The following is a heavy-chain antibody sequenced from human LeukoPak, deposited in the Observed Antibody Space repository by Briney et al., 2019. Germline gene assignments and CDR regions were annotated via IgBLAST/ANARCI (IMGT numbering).Heavy chain of an antibody. CDR2: ISSSSSYI. V-gene: IGHV3-21*01. D-gene: IGHD6-19*01. Sequence: GGSLRLSCAASGFTFSSYSMNWVRPAPGKGLEWVSSISSSSSYIYYADSVKGRFTISRDNAKNSLYLQMNSLRAEDTAVYYCARDAGSGTYYFDYWGQGTLVTVSS. CDR3: ARDAGSGTYYFDY. CDR1: GFTFSSYS. J-gene: IGHJ4*02.